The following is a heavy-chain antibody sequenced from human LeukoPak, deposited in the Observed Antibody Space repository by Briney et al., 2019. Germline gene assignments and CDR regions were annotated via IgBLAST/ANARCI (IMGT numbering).Heavy chain of an antibody. D-gene: IGHD3-22*01. CDR1: GYTFTDYY. CDR3: ARGYLYYYDVSGYPFDY. V-gene: IGHV1-2*02. Sequence: ASVKVSCKASGYTFTDYYMHWVRQAPGQGLEWMGWINPNSGGTNYAQKFQGRVTMTRDTSISTAYMELRRLRSDDTAVYYCARGYLYYYDVSGYPFDYWGQGTLVTVSS. J-gene: IGHJ4*02. CDR2: INPNSGGT.